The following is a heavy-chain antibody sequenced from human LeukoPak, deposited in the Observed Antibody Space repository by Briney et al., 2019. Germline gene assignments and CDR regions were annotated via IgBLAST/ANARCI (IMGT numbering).Heavy chain of an antibody. J-gene: IGHJ4*02. CDR1: GFIFNNYG. CDR3: AKVGYISTLYRIDY. CDR2: IWYDGNNT. Sequence: GGSLRLSCAASGFIFNNYGMHWVRQAPGKGPEWVAIIWYDGNNTYYADSVKGRFTISRDSSKNTLYLQMNSLSTEDTAVYYCAKVGYISTLYRIDYWGQGTLVTVSS. V-gene: IGHV3-33*06. D-gene: IGHD6-13*01.